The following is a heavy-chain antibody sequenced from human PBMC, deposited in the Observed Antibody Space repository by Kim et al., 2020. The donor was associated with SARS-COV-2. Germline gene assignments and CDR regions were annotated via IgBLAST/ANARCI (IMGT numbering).Heavy chain of an antibody. CDR3: ARLSDPSSGWKYYYYYYYMDV. D-gene: IGHD6-19*01. CDR2: IYYSGST. CDR1: GGSISSYY. J-gene: IGHJ6*03. V-gene: IGHV4-59*08. Sequence: SETLSLTCTVSGGSISSYYWSWIRQPPGKGLEWIGYIYYSGSTNYNPSLKSRVTISVDTSKNQFSLKLSSVTAADTAVYYCARLSDPSSGWKYYYYYYYMDVWGKGTTVTVSS.